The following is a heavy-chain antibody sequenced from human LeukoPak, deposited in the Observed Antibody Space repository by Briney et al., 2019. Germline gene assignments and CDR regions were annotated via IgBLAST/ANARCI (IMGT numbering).Heavy chain of an antibody. CDR2: INPNSGGT. J-gene: IGHJ6*04. D-gene: IGHD2-2*01. CDR3: ARGYQLPGVLDYYYYGMDV. Sequence: ASVKVSCKASGYTFTGYYMHWVRQAPGQGLEWMGWINPNSGGTNYAQKFQGWVTMTRDTSISTAYMELSRLGSDDTAVYYCARGYQLPGVLDYYYYGMDVWGKGTTVTVSS. CDR1: GYTFTGYY. V-gene: IGHV1-2*04.